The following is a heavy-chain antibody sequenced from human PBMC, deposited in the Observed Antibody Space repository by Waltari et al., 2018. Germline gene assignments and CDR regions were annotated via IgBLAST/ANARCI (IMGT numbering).Heavy chain of an antibody. CDR3: AKGSIFIVVVPAASDF. J-gene: IGHJ4*02. CDR2: FVGSGGRT. CDR1: GFTFSSYA. D-gene: IGHD2-2*01. V-gene: IGHV3-23*01. Sequence: EVQLLESGGGLVQPGGSLRLSCAASGFTFSSYAMSWVRQAPGKGVEWVSVFVGSGGRTYYADSGRGRFTISRENSKNTLYLQMNSLRAEDTAVYYCAKGSIFIVVVPAASDFWGQGTLVTVSS.